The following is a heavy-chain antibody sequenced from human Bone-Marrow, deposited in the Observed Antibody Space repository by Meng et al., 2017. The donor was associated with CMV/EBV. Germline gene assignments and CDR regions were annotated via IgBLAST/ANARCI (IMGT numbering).Heavy chain of an antibody. CDR2: INPNSGGT. Sequence: ASVKVSCKASGYTFTGYYMHWVRQAPGQGLEWMGWINPNSGGTNYAQKFQGRVTMTRDTSISTAYMELSRLRSDDTAVYYCARAGGYCSSTSCYTPAYWGQGKLVHVSS. J-gene: IGHJ4*02. D-gene: IGHD2-2*02. CDR1: GYTFTGYY. V-gene: IGHV1-2*02. CDR3: ARAGGYCSSTSCYTPAY.